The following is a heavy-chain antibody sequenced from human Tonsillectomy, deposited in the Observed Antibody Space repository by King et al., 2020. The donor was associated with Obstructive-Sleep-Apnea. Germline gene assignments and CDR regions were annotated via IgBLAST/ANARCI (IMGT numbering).Heavy chain of an antibody. CDR3: ARHGGVALPERWFDP. CDR2: VSLDCINR. D-gene: IGHD5-12*01. V-gene: IGHV3-33*01. Sequence: VQLVQAGGGVDQPGRSLRLSCAASGFKFSILDKHWVRHVQGNGLDWVEGVSLDCINRDYGDSVKGRFTISSDNYKDTVYVQMNSLRVEDSAVYYCARHGGVALPERWFDPWGQGTLVTVSS. CDR1: GFKFSILD. J-gene: IGHJ5*02.